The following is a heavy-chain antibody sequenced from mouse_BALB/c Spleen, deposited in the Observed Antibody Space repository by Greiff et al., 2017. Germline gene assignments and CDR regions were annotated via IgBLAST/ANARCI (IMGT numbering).Heavy chain of an antibody. CDR3: ERRVYYGSSSLFAY. CDR2: ISYSGST. J-gene: IGHJ3*01. Sequence: EVQLQESGPSLVKPSQTLSLTCSVTGDSITSGYWNWIRKFPGNKLEYMGYISYSGSTYYNPSLKSRISLTRDTSKNHYYMQLNSVTTEATATSYWERRVYYGSSSLFAYWGQGTLVTVSA. V-gene: IGHV3-8*02. CDR1: GDSITSGY. D-gene: IGHD1-1*01.